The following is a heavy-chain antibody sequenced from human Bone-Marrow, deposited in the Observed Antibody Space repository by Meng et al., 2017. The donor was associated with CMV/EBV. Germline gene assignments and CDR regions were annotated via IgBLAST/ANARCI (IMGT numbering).Heavy chain of an antibody. D-gene: IGHD6-13*01. CDR1: GFTFSGSA. CDR2: IKTKSDKYAT. CDR3: TRLRYGSTWEGMDV. J-gene: IGHJ6*02. V-gene: IGHV3-73*01. Sequence: GESLKISCAASGFTFSGSAIHWVRQASGKGLEWVGGIKTKSDKYATAYGASVNGRFTISRDDSKSTAFLQMNSLKSDDTAVYYCTRLRYGSTWEGMDVWGQGTTVTVSS.